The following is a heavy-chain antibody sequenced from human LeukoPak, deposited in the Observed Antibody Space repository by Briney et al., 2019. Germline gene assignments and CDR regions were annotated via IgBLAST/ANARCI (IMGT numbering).Heavy chain of an antibody. D-gene: IGHD6-13*01. J-gene: IGHJ4*02. CDR2: SSVSGGAT. V-gene: IGHV3-23*01. CDR3: AKPTSSLAAAGFDC. CDR1: GFTFSIND. Sequence: GGSLRLSCAASGFTFSINDMSWVRQAPGRGLEWVSISSVSGGATDYADSVKGRFTISRDNSKNTLYLQMNSLRAEDTAVYYCAKPTSSLAAAGFDCWGQGTLVTVSS.